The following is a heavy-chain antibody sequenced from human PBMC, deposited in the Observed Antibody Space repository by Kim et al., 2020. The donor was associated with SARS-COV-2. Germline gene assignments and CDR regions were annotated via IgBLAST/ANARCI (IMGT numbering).Heavy chain of an antibody. D-gene: IGHD6-13*01. CDR3: AKDLAPLPGIAAAGIGY. CDR1: GFTFGDYA. J-gene: IGHJ4*02. Sequence: GGSLRLSCAASGFTFGDYAMHWVRQAPGKGLEWVSGISWNSGSIGYADSVKGRFTISRDNAKNSLYLQMNSLRAEDTALYYCAKDLAPLPGIAAAGIGYWGQGTLVTVSS. CDR2: ISWNSGSI. V-gene: IGHV3-9*01.